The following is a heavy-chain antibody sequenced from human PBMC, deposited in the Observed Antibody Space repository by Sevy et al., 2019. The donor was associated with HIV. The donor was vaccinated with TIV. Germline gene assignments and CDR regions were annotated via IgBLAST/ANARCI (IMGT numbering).Heavy chain of an antibody. D-gene: IGHD1-1*01. J-gene: IGHJ4*02. V-gene: IGHV4-39*01. CDR3: ARLSLSRGVTTGSYYFDY. CDR1: GGSISSSSYY. Sequence: SETLSLTCTVSGGSISSSSYYWGWIRQPPGKGLEWIAIIYYRGSTYYNPSLKSRVSIFIDTSKNQFSLKLSPVTAADTALYYCARLSLSRGVTTGSYYFDYWGQGTLVTVSS. CDR2: IYYRGST.